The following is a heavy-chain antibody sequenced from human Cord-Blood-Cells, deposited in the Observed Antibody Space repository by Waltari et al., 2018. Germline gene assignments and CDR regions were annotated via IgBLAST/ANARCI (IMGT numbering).Heavy chain of an antibody. CDR3: AREPDIVVVPAADAFDI. V-gene: IGHV4-34*01. CDR1: GGSFSGSY. Sequence: QVQLQQWGAGLLKPSETLSLTCAVYGGSFSGSYWNWSRQAPGKGLEWIGEINHSGSTNDNPSLKSGVTISVDTAKNQFSLRLGSVTDADTAVYYCAREPDIVVVPAADAFDIWGQGTMVTVSS. J-gene: IGHJ3*02. D-gene: IGHD2-2*01. CDR2: INHSGST.